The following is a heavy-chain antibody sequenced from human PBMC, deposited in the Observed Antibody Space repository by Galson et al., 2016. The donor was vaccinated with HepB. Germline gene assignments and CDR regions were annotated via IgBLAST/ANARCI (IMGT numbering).Heavy chain of an antibody. J-gene: IGHJ4*02. Sequence: SVKVSCKASGYTFTSHYMHWVRQAPGQGLEWMGTINPSGGSTSYAQKFQGRVTMTRDTSTSTIYMELSSLRSDDTAVYYCASGGQHVTDGGYWGQGTLVTVSA. D-gene: IGHD6-6*01. V-gene: IGHV1-46*03. CDR3: ASGGQHVTDGGY. CDR2: INPSGGST. CDR1: GYTFTSHY.